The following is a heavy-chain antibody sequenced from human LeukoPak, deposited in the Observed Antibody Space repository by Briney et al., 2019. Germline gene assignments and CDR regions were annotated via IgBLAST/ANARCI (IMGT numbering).Heavy chain of an antibody. CDR3: SKWGDYDVLTGYYDSDF. CDR2: IVGSGGST. J-gene: IGHJ4*02. CDR1: GFTFSNYA. D-gene: IGHD3-9*01. V-gene: IGHV3-23*01. Sequence: GGSLRLSCAASGFTFSNYAMSWLRQAPGKGLEWVSAIVGSGGSTYYADSVKGRFTISRDNSKNTLFLQMNSLRVEDTALYYCSKWGDYDVLTGYYDSDFWGQGTLVTVSS.